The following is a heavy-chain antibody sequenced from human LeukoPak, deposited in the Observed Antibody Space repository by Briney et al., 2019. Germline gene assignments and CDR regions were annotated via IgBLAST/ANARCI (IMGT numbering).Heavy chain of an antibody. V-gene: IGHV3-23*01. CDR2: ICGSDGSR. D-gene: IGHD2-2*01. Sequence: PGGSLRLSCAASGFTFSTYAMSWVRQALGKGLEWVSAICGSDGSRYYADSVKGRFTISRDNSKNTLYLQMSSLRGEDTAVYYCAKGGSPSCYSSSGYWGQGTLVTVSS. J-gene: IGHJ4*02. CDR1: GFTFSTYA. CDR3: AKGGSPSCYSSSGY.